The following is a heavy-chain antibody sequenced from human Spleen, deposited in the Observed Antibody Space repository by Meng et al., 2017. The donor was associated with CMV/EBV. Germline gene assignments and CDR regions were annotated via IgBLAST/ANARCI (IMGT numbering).Heavy chain of an antibody. V-gene: IGHV3-71*01. D-gene: IGHD5-24*01. CDR2: IRNRANGGTT. J-gene: IGHJ4*02. CDR1: GFTFSDYY. Sequence: GESLKISCAASGFTFSDYYMSWVRQAPGKGLEWVGFIRNRANGGTTELTTSVKGRLTVSRNDSKSITYVQMNGLRAEDTAVSYCAREARKRGEMGLWGQGALVTVSS. CDR3: AREARKRGEMGL.